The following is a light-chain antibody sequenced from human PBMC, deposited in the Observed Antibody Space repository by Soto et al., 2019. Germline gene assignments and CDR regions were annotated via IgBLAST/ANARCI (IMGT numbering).Light chain of an antibody. CDR2: AAS. J-gene: IGKJ2*01. Sequence: DIQMTQSPSSLSASVGDRVTITCRASQSISVYLNWYQQKPGKAPNLLIYAASSLQSGLPSRFSGSETGTHFTLTISSLPPEDFATYYCRQSYKTLYTFGQGPKPGDQ. V-gene: IGKV1-39*01. CDR1: QSISVY. CDR3: RQSYKTLYT.